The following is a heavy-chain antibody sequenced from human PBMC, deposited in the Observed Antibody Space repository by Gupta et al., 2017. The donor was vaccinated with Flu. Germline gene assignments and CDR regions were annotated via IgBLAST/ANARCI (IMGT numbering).Heavy chain of an antibody. Sequence: QVQLQESGPGLVEPSETLSLTCTVSGGSINTYYWSWIRQPPGGGLEWIGYVHHSGNTNYNPSLKSRVTISVDMSKNQFSLSLSSVTAAETAIYYCARDRGRYSSSGSEEPHFDFWGQGTLVTVSS. CDR1: GGSINTYY. J-gene: IGHJ4*02. CDR2: VHHSGNT. D-gene: IGHD3-16*02. CDR3: ARDRGRYSSSGSEEPHFDF. V-gene: IGHV4-59*01.